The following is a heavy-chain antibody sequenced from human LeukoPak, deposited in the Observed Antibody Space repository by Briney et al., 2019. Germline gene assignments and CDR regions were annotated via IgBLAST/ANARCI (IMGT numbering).Heavy chain of an antibody. D-gene: IGHD5-24*01. CDR2: IYYNGNS. J-gene: IGHJ4*02. V-gene: IGHV4-59*01. CDR3: ASSAVTYNGYPFDY. CDR1: GGSISNYY. Sequence: SETLSLTCTVSGGSISNYYWSWIRQPPGKGLEWIAYIYYNGNSNSNPSLKSRVTISIDTSKNQFSLELNSVTAADTAVYYCASSAVTYNGYPFDYWGQGTLVTVSS.